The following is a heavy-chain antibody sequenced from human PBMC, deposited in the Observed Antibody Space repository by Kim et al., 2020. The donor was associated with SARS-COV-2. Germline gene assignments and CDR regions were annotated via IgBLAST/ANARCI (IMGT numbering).Heavy chain of an antibody. D-gene: IGHD6-19*01. CDR1: GFTVSSNY. Sequence: GGSLRLSCAASGFTVSSNYMSWVRQAPGKGLEWVSVIYSGGSTYYADSVKGRFTISRDNSKNTLYLQMNSLRAEDTAVYYCVRERIAVAGTYGMDVWGQGTTVTVSS. V-gene: IGHV3-53*01. J-gene: IGHJ6*02. CDR2: IYSGGST. CDR3: VRERIAVAGTYGMDV.